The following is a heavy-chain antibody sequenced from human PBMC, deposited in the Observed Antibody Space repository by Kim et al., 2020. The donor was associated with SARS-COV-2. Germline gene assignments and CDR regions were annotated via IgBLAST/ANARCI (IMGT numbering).Heavy chain of an antibody. D-gene: IGHD3-16*01. V-gene: IGHV3-15*01. CDR3: TTGDSWVDAFDI. J-gene: IGHJ3*02. Sequence: DYAAPVKGRFTISRDDSKNTLYLQMNSLKTEDTAVYYCTTGDSWVDAFDIWGQGTMVTVSS.